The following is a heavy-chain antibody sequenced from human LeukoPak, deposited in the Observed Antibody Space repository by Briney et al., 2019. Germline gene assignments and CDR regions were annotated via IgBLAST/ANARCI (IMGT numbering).Heavy chain of an antibody. V-gene: IGHV3-30*02. CDR2: IRYDGSNK. D-gene: IGHD6-19*01. Sequence: PGGSLRLSCAASGFTFSSYGMHWVRQAPGKGLEWVAFIRYDGSNKYYADSVKGRFTISRDNSKNTLYLQMNSLRAEDTAVYYCAKVKGQWLVLHYFDYWGQGTLVTVSS. J-gene: IGHJ4*02. CDR1: GFTFSSYG. CDR3: AKVKGQWLVLHYFDY.